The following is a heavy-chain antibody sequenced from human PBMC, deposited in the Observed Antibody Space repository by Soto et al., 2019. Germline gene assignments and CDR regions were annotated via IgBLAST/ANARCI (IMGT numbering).Heavy chain of an antibody. CDR1: GDSISSSIYH. J-gene: IGHJ4*02. Sequence: SETLSLTCTVSGDSISSSIYHWGWIRQPPGKGLEWIGSVYYSGSTYYNPSLKSRVTISVDASKNQFSLNLSSVTAADTAVYYCARHRGPTGPNYWGQGTLLTVSS. V-gene: IGHV4-39*01. D-gene: IGHD3-10*01. CDR2: VYYSGST. CDR3: ARHRGPTGPNY.